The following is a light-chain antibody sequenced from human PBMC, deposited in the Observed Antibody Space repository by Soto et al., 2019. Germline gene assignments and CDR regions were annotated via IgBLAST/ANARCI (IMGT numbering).Light chain of an antibody. CDR1: QSISSY. Sequence: DIQMTQSPSSLSASVGDRVTITCRASQSISSYLYWYQHKPGKAPKLLIYAASSLQTGVPSRFSGSRSGTDFALTISSLQREDFATYYCQQTDTFPRTFGQGTKVEMK. CDR3: QQTDTFPRT. V-gene: IGKV1-39*01. CDR2: AAS. J-gene: IGKJ1*01.